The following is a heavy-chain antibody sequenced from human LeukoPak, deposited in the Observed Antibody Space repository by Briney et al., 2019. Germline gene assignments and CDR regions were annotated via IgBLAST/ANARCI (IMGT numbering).Heavy chain of an antibody. CDR2: ISSSSSTI. D-gene: IGHD3-22*01. V-gene: IGHV3-48*01. CDR3: AREWDSSGFEGAYYYYMDV. CDR1: GFTFSSYG. J-gene: IGHJ6*03. Sequence: GGSLRLSCAASGFTFSSYGMHWVRQAPGKGLEWVSYISSSSSTIYYADSVKGRFTISRDNAKNSLYLQMNSLRAEDTAVYYCAREWDSSGFEGAYYYYMDVWGKGTTVTVSS.